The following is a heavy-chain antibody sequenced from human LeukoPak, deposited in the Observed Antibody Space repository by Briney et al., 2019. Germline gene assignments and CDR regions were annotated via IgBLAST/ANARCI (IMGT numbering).Heavy chain of an antibody. D-gene: IGHD3-22*01. CDR1: GFTFSDYY. Sequence: GGSLRLSCAASGFTFSDYYMSWIRQAPGKGLDWVSCISSSGSTIYYADSVKGRFTISRDNAKNSLYLQMNSLRAEDTAVYYCARGNYYDSSGYYYWGQGTLVTVSS. CDR3: ARGNYYDSSGYYY. J-gene: IGHJ4*02. CDR2: ISSSGSTI. V-gene: IGHV3-11*01.